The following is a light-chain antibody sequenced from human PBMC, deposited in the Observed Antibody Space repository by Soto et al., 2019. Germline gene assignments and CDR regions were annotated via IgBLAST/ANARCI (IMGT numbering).Light chain of an antibody. V-gene: IGLV1-40*01. CDR2: GNS. CDR1: SSNIGAGYD. Sequence: QSVLTQPPSVSGAPGLRVTISCTASSSNIGAGYDVHWYQQLPGTVPKLLIYGNSNRPSGVPDRFSGSKSGTSASLAITGLQAEDEADYYCQSYDSSLSGWVFGGGTKLTVL. CDR3: QSYDSSLSGWV. J-gene: IGLJ3*02.